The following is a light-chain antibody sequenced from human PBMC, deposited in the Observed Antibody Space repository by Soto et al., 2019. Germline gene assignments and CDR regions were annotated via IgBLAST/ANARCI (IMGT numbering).Light chain of an antibody. J-gene: IGLJ2*01. Sequence: QSVLTQPPSASGSPGQSVAISCIGTSSDVGGYNYVSWYQQHPGKAPILIIYEVSKRPSGVPGRFSGSKSGNTASLTVSGLQAEDEAHYYCSSYTGSKTLVFGGGTKLTVL. V-gene: IGLV2-8*01. CDR3: SSYTGSKTLV. CDR2: EVS. CDR1: SSDVGGYNY.